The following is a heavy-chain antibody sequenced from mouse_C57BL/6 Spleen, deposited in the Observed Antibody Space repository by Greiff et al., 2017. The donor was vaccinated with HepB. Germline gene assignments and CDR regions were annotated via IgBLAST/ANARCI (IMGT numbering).Heavy chain of an antibody. J-gene: IGHJ2*01. Sequence: QVQLQQPGAELVKPGASVKLSCKASGYTFTSYCMPWVKQRPGQGLEWIGEIDPSDSYTNYNQKFKGKATLTVDTSSSTAYMQLSSLTSEDSAVYYCARAAYYSNLDYWGQGTTLTVSS. D-gene: IGHD2-5*01. CDR3: ARAAYYSNLDY. CDR2: IDPSDSYT. CDR1: GYTFTSYC. V-gene: IGHV1-50*01.